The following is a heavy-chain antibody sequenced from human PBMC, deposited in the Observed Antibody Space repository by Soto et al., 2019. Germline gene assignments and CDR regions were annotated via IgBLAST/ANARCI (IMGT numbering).Heavy chain of an antibody. D-gene: IGHD3-10*01. Sequence: QVHLVESGGGLVNPGGSLRLSCAASGFNFTDYYMTWIRQAPGLGLEWVSSISSSSIYTNYADSVRGRFTISRDNAKNSLSLQMHNLRAEDTALYYCARDRSGSFDYWGHGTLVTVSS. CDR2: ISSSSIYT. J-gene: IGHJ4*01. CDR1: GFNFTDYY. CDR3: ARDRSGSFDY. V-gene: IGHV3-11*06.